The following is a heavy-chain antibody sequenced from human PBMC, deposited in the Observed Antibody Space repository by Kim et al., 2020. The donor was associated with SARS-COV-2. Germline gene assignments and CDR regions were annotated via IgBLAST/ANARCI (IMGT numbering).Heavy chain of an antibody. CDR3: GGAPYSSSSEIYYMDV. D-gene: IGHD6-6*01. V-gene: IGHV3-21*01. CDR1: GFTFSSYS. Sequence: GGSLRLSCAASGFTFSSYSMNWVRQAQGKGLEWVSTISSSGTYIYSADSVKGRFTISRDNAKNSLYLQVNSLRAEDTAVYYCGGAPYSSSSEIYYMDVWGKGTTVTVSS. J-gene: IGHJ6*03. CDR2: ISSSGTYI.